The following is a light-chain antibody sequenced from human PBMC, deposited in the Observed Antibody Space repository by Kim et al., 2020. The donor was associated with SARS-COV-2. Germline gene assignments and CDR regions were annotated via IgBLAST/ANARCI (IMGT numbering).Light chain of an antibody. V-gene: IGLV3-1*01. CDR3: QTWDSITVV. CDR1: KLGDKY. J-gene: IGLJ2*01. Sequence: VSPGQTASITCSGDKLGDKYACWYQQKPSQSPVLVIYQDTKRPAGIPERFSGSNSGNTATLTISGTQAMDEADYYCQTWDSITVVFGGGTQLTVL. CDR2: QDT.